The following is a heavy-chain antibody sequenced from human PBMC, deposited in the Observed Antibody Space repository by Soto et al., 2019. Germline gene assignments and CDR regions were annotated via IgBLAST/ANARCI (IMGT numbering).Heavy chain of an antibody. V-gene: IGHV1-69*12. CDR1: GGTLSSYA. Sequence: QVQLVQSGAEVKKPGSSVKVSWKASGGTLSSYASSWVRQAPGQRLEWMGGIIPIFGTANYAQKFQGRVTITADESTSTAYMELSSLRSEDTAVYYCAREREMATILSSWDYWGQGTLVTVSS. CDR2: IIPIFGTA. D-gene: IGHD5-12*01. J-gene: IGHJ4*02. CDR3: AREREMATILSSWDY.